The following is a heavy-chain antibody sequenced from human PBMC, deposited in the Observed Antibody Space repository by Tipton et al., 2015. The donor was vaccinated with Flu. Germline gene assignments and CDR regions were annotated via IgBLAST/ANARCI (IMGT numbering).Heavy chain of an antibody. CDR1: GFTFSSYS. V-gene: IGHV3-48*04. J-gene: IGHJ6*02. CDR3: ARDRTNVLRYFEAGMDV. D-gene: IGHD3-9*01. CDR2: ISSSGIPI. Sequence: SLRLSCAASGFTFSSYSMTWVRQAPGKGLEWVSLISSSGIPIYYTDSVKGRFTISRDSAKNSLSLQMNSLRADDTAVYYCARDRTNVLRYFEAGMDVWGQGTTVTVSS.